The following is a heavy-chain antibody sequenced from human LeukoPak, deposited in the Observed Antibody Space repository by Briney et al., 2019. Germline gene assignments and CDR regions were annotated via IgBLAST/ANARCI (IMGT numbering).Heavy chain of an antibody. Sequence: ASVKDSCKASGYTFTGYYMHWVRQAPGQGLEWMGYIYPNSGATKYAQKLQGRVTMTRDTSISTAYMELSGLRSDDTAVYYCGTLLSNGPFDYWGQGSLVTVSS. CDR3: GTLLSNGPFDY. CDR2: IYPNSGAT. J-gene: IGHJ4*02. CDR1: GYTFTGYY. V-gene: IGHV1-2*02.